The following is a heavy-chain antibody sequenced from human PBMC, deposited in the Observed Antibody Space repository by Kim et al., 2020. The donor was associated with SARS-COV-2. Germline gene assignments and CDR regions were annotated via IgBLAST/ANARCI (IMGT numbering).Heavy chain of an antibody. Sequence: AGSVEGRFTISRDNSKNTLYLQMNSLRAEDTAVYYCARDVDEGYYGMDVWGQGTTVTVSS. J-gene: IGHJ6*02. CDR3: ARDVDEGYYGMDV. V-gene: IGHV3-33*01.